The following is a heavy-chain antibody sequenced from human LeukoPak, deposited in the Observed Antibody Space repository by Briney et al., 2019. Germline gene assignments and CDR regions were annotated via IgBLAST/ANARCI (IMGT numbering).Heavy chain of an antibody. D-gene: IGHD1-26*01. V-gene: IGHV3-21*01. CDR1: GFTFSSYS. J-gene: IGHJ4*02. CDR2: ISSSSSYI. CDR3: ARDFSGSYSVDY. Sequence: GGSLRLSCAASGFTFSSYSMTWVRQAPGKGLEWVSSISSSSSYIYYADSVKGRFTISRDNAKNSLYLQMNSLRAEDTAVYYCARDFSGSYSVDYWGQGTLVTVSS.